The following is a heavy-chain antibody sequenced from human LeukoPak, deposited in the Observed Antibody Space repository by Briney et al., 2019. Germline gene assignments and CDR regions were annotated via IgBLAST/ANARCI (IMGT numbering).Heavy chain of an antibody. CDR3: ARGEAWIAAAGGARYTYYYYGMDV. CDR1: GGSISSYY. D-gene: IGHD6-13*01. V-gene: IGHV4-59*01. Sequence: SETLSPTCTVSGGSISSYYWSWIRQPPGKGLEWIGYIYYSGSTNYNPSLKSRVTISVDTSKNQFSLKLSSVTAADTAVYYCARGEAWIAAAGGARYTYYYYGMDVWGQGTTVTVSS. J-gene: IGHJ6*02. CDR2: IYYSGST.